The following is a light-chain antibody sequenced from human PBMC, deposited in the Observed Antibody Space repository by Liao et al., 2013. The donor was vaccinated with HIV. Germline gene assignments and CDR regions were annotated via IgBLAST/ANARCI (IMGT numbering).Light chain of an antibody. Sequence: SYEVTQPASVSVSPGQTATITCSGDKLGDKSVCWYQQRPGQSPVLVIYQDRKRPSGIPERFSGSNSGNTATLTIIRVEAGDEADYYCHVWDSSTYHVVFGGGTKLTVL. CDR3: HVWDSSTYHVV. J-gene: IGLJ2*01. CDR2: QDR. V-gene: IGLV3-1*01. CDR1: KLGDKS.